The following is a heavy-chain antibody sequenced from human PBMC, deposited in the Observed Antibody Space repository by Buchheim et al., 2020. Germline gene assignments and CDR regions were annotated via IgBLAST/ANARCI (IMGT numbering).Heavy chain of an antibody. J-gene: IGHJ4*02. Sequence: QVQLVESGGGVVQPGRSLRLSCAASGFTFSSYGMHWVRQAPGKGLEWVAVIWYDGSNKYYADSVKGRFTISRDNSQNTMFLQMNSLRAEDTAVYYCAKAYGSGSYYHYFDYWGQGTL. CDR2: IWYDGSNK. CDR3: AKAYGSGSYYHYFDY. D-gene: IGHD3-10*01. CDR1: GFTFSSYG. V-gene: IGHV3-33*06.